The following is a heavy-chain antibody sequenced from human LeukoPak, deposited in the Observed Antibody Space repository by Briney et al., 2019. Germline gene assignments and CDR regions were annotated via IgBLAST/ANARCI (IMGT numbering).Heavy chain of an antibody. Sequence: SETLSLTCTVSGGSISSSSYYWGWIRQPPGKGLEWIGSIYYSGSTYYNPSLKSRVTISVDTSKNQFSLKLSSVTAADTAVYYCARQGAPNYYDSSGRLDYWGQGTLVTVSS. CDR1: GGSISSSSYY. CDR2: IYYSGST. CDR3: ARQGAPNYYDSSGRLDY. D-gene: IGHD3-22*01. V-gene: IGHV4-39*01. J-gene: IGHJ4*02.